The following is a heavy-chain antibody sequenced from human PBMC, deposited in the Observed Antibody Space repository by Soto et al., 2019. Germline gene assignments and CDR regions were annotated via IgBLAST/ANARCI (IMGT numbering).Heavy chain of an antibody. CDR2: MNPNSGNT. Sequence: ASVKVSCKASGYTFTSYDINWVRQATGQGLEWMGWMNPNSGNTGYAQKFQGRVTMTRNTSISTAYMELSSLRSEDTAVYYCARTYCGGDCPYYYYYGMDVWGQGTTVTVSS. CDR3: ARTYCGGDCPYYYYYGMDV. D-gene: IGHD2-21*02. V-gene: IGHV1-8*01. J-gene: IGHJ6*02. CDR1: GYTFTSYD.